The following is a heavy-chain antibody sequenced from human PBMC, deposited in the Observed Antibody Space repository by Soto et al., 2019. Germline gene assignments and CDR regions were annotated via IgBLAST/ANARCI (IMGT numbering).Heavy chain of an antibody. CDR1: GFSFDGYG. D-gene: IGHD2-2*03. Sequence: EVQLVESGGGSVQPGRSLRLSCAASGFSFDGYGMHWVRQGPGKGLEWVSGISWNSGDIYYADSVKGRFTISRDNAKGSLYLQMTSLRTEDTALYYCAKDNDLDRDGPFDYWGQGILVTVSS. CDR3: AKDNDLDRDGPFDY. J-gene: IGHJ4*02. V-gene: IGHV3-9*01. CDR2: ISWNSGDI.